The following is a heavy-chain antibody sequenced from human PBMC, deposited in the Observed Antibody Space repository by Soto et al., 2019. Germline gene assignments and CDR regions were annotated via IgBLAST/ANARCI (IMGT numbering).Heavy chain of an antibody. Sequence: LSLTCTVSGGSISSYYWSWIRQPAGKGLEWIGRIYTSGSTNYNPSLKSRVTMSVDTPKNQFSLKLSSVTAADTAVYYCARHHFHRLRVYSSGGAVGIWGQGTMGTV. D-gene: IGHD6-19*01. CDR3: ARHHFHRLRVYSSGGAVGI. J-gene: IGHJ3*02. CDR2: IYTSGST. CDR1: GGSISSYY. V-gene: IGHV4-4*07.